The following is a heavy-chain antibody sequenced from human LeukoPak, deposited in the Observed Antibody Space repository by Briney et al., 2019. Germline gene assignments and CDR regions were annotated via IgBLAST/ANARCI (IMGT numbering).Heavy chain of an antibody. CDR3: AKERLDYYDSSGIFDY. CDR1: GFTFSSYA. CDR2: ISGSGGST. Sequence: GGTLRLSCAASGFTFSSYAMSWVRQAPGKGLEWVSAISGSGGSTYYADSVKGRFTISRDNSKNTLYLQMNSLRAEDTAVYYCAKERLDYYDSSGIFDYWGQGTLVTVSS. D-gene: IGHD3-22*01. J-gene: IGHJ4*02. V-gene: IGHV3-23*01.